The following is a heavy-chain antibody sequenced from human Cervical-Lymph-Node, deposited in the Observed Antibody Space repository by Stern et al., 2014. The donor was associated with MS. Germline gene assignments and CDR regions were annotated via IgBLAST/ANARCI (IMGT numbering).Heavy chain of an antibody. CDR1: GGTFSSHA. D-gene: IGHD2-2*02. CDR3: ARDQIPYYYYGMDV. Sequence: VQLVESGAEVKKPGSSVKVSCQPSGGTFSSHAINWVRQAPGQGLEWMGGVIPIFGTVDYAQKFHGRLTITADESTNTAYMELSSLRSEDTAVYYCARDQIPYYYYGMDVWGQGTTVTVSS. CDR2: VIPIFGTV. J-gene: IGHJ6*02. V-gene: IGHV1-69*01.